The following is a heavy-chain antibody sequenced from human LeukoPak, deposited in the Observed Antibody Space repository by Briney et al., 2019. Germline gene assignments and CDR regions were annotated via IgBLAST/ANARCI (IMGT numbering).Heavy chain of an antibody. CDR3: ARHLSGVTGYTYGRGIDY. D-gene: IGHD5-18*01. Sequence: GGSQRLSCAASGFTFSSYWMSWVRQAPGKGLEWVANIKKDGSEKFYVDSVRGRFTISRDNAKTSLYLQMISLRAEDTAVYYCARHLSGVTGYTYGRGIDYWGQGTLVSVSS. CDR2: IKKDGSEK. V-gene: IGHV3-7*01. CDR1: GFTFSSYW. J-gene: IGHJ4*02.